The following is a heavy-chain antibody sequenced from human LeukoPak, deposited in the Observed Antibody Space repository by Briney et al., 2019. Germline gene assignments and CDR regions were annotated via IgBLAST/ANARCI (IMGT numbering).Heavy chain of an antibody. CDR2: ISGSGGST. Sequence: GVSLRLSRAASGFTFSSYAMSWVRHAQGKGLEGISAISGSGGSTYYADSVRGRFTISRDNSKNTLYLQMNSLRAVDTAVYYCAKSTCWGQGTLVTVSS. CDR3: AKSTC. CDR1: GFTFSSYA. V-gene: IGHV3-23*01. J-gene: IGHJ4*02.